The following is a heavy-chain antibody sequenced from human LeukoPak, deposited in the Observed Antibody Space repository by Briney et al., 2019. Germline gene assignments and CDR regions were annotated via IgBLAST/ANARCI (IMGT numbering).Heavy chain of an antibody. CDR2: IYTSGST. CDR3: SRGTYYYDRFDY. Sequence: SETLSLTCTVSGGSISNVSYYWSWLRQPAGKGREWIARIYTSGSTHYNPSLKTRFTISVDRSNNQFSLKLSSVTAAAKAVDYCSRGTYYYDRFDYWGEGNLVTVSS. CDR1: GGSISNVSYY. J-gene: IGHJ4*02. V-gene: IGHV4-61*02. D-gene: IGHD3-22*01.